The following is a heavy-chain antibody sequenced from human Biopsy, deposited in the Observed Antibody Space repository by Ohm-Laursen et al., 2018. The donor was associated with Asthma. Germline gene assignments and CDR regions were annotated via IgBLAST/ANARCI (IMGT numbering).Heavy chain of an antibody. CDR1: GFMFRSFG. D-gene: IGHD5-12*01. V-gene: IGHV3-30*18. CDR3: AKRRGYSGHDNDY. J-gene: IGHJ4*02. CDR2: ISYDGNHK. Sequence: SLRLSCTATGFMFRSFGMHWVRQAPGKGLEWVAVISYDGNHKFYEDSVKGRFTISRDNSKNMLYLQMNSLRTEDTAVYYCAKRRGYSGHDNDYWGQGTLVIVSS.